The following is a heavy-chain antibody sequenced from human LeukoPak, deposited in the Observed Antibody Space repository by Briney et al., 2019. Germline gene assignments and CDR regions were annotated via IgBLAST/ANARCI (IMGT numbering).Heavy chain of an antibody. Sequence: ASVKVSCKASGYTFSDHHIHWVQQAPGKGLEWKGRVDPEDGEVIYAGKFQGRVTMTADTSIDTAYMEVTSLRFEDTAIYYCAAGTDYGKYWGQGTLVTVSS. V-gene: IGHV1-69-2*01. D-gene: IGHD4-17*01. CDR3: AAGTDYGKY. CDR2: VDPEDGEV. CDR1: GYTFSDHH. J-gene: IGHJ1*01.